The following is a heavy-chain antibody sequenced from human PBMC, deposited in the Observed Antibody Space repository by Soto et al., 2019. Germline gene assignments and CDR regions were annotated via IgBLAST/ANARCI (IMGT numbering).Heavy chain of an antibody. CDR2: INGDGSHT. D-gene: IGHD3-22*01. CDR3: AGDSCHDSGVAGDN. J-gene: IGHJ4*02. Sequence: GGSLRLCCAASGFTSSIYAMHWVLQAPGKGLEWVSRINGDGSHTTYADSVKGRLTISRDNAKKTLDLHMNNLRVEDRVVYYCAGDSCHDSGVAGDNWGEGALVTVSS. V-gene: IGHV3-74*01. CDR1: GFTSSIYA.